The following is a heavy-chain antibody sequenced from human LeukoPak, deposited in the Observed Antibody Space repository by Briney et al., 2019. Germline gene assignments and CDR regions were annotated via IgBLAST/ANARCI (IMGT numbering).Heavy chain of an antibody. J-gene: IGHJ4*02. CDR2: MSYSGST. CDR3: ARDSSRRNGYNFDY. CDR1: GGSISSNSYS. V-gene: IGHV4-39*07. D-gene: IGHD5-24*01. Sequence: SETLSLTCTVSGGSISSNSYSWGWIRQPPGKGLEWIASMSYSGSTYYNPSLKSRVTISVDTSKNQFSLKLSSVTAADTAVYYCARDSSRRNGYNFDYWGQGTLVTVSS.